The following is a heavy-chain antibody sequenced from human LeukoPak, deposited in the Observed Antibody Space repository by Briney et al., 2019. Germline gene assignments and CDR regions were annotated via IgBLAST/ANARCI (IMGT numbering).Heavy chain of an antibody. J-gene: IGHJ4*02. CDR3: AKTSRANSAYDSPFDY. V-gene: IGHV3-23*01. CDR1: GFTFSTYA. CDR2: VRGSGTDT. D-gene: IGHD5-12*01. Sequence: GGSLRLSCAASGFTFSTYAMSWVRQAPGKGLEWVSGVRGSGTDTYYADSVKGRFTISRDNSKNTLYLQMNSLRAEDTDIYYCAKTSRANSAYDSPFDYWGQGTLVTVSS.